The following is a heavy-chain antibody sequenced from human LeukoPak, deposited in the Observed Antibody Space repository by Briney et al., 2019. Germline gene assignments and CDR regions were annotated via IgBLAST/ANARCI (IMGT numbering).Heavy chain of an antibody. CDR1: GFTFSSYA. J-gene: IGHJ3*02. V-gene: IGHV3-30*04. D-gene: IGHD6-19*01. CDR3: ARSGSSGWSPWGDAFDI. Sequence: GGSLRLSCAASGFTFSSYAMHWVRQAPGKGLEWVAVISYDGSNKYYADSVKGRFTISRDNSKNTLYLQMNSLRAEDTAVYYCARSGSSGWSPWGDAFDIWGKGTTVTVSS. CDR2: ISYDGSNK.